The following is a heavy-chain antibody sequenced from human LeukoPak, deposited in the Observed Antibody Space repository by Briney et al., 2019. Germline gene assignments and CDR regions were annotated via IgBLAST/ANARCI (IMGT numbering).Heavy chain of an antibody. CDR1: GGSISSYY. CDR2: IYYSGST. J-gene: IGHJ6*03. V-gene: IGHV4-59*01. D-gene: IGHD2-8*01. CDR3: ARVYGTNGYYYYYYMDV. Sequence: SETLSLTCTVSGGSISSYYWSWIRQPPGKGLEWIGYIYYSGSTNYNPSLKSRVTISVETSKNQFSLKLSSVTAADTAVYYCARVYGTNGYYYYYYMDVWGKGTTVTVSS.